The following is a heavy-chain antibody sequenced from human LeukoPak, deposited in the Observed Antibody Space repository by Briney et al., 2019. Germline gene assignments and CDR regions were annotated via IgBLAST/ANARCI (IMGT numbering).Heavy chain of an antibody. D-gene: IGHD3-16*02. CDR3: TTVAVWGSYRPSG. CDR1: GFTFSSYA. CDR2: ISYDGSNK. V-gene: IGHV3-30-3*01. J-gene: IGHJ4*02. Sequence: PGGSLRLSCAASGFTFSSYAMHWVRQAPGKGLEWVAVISYDGSNKYYADSVKGRFTISRDNSKNTLYLQMNSLRAEDTAVYYCTTVAVWGSYRPSGWGQGTLATVSS.